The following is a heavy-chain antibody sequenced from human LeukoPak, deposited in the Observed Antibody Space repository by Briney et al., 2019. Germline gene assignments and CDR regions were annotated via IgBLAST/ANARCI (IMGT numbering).Heavy chain of an antibody. CDR3: ARQPVGAADY. CDR1: GGSISSGGYS. CDR2: IYHSGST. J-gene: IGHJ4*02. Sequence: SETLSLTCAVSGGSISSGGYSWSWIRQPPGKGLEWIGYIYHSGSTYYNPSLKSRVTISVDRSKNQFSLKLSSVTAADTAVYYCARQPVGAADYWGQGTLVTVSS. V-gene: IGHV4-30-2*01. D-gene: IGHD1-26*01.